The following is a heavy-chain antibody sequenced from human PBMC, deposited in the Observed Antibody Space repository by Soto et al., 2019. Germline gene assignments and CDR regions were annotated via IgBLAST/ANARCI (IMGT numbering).Heavy chain of an antibody. Sequence: ASVKVSCKASGYTFTSYGISRVRQAPGQGLEWMGWISAYNGNTNYAQKLQGRVTMTTDTSTSTAYMELRSLRSDDTAVYYCGRDHRVSYYDFWSGENWFDPWGQGTLVTVSS. J-gene: IGHJ5*02. D-gene: IGHD3-3*01. CDR1: GYTFTSYG. V-gene: IGHV1-18*01. CDR2: ISAYNGNT. CDR3: GRDHRVSYYDFWSGENWFDP.